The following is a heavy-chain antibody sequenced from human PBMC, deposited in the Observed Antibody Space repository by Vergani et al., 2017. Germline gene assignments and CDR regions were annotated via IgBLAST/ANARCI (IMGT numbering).Heavy chain of an antibody. CDR1: GFTFSNAW. CDR2: IKSKTDGGTT. Sequence: EVQLVESGGGLVKPGGSLRLSCAASGFTFSNAWMSWVRQAPGKGLEWVGRIKSKTDGGTTDYAAPVKGRFTISRDDSKNTLYLQMNSLKTEDTAVYYCVKARDDIVLMVYAVFDYWGQGTLVTVSS. CDR3: VKARDDIVLMVYAVFDY. D-gene: IGHD2-8*01. J-gene: IGHJ4*02. V-gene: IGHV3-15*01.